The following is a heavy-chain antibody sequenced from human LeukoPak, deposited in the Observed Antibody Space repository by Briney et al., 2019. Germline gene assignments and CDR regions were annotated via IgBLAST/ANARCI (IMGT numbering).Heavy chain of an antibody. D-gene: IGHD5-24*01. J-gene: IGHJ3*02. CDR3: AKDRLWLQLFPGTDAFDI. Sequence: PGGSLRLSCAASGFTFSSYGMHWVRQAPAKGLEWVAVISYDGSNKYYADSVKGRFTISRDNSKNTLYLQMNSLRAEDTAVYYCAKDRLWLQLFPGTDAFDIWGQGTMVTVSS. CDR1: GFTFSSYG. V-gene: IGHV3-30*18. CDR2: ISYDGSNK.